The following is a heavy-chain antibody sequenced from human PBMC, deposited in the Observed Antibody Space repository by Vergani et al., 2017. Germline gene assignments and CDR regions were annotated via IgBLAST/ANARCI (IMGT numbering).Heavy chain of an antibody. V-gene: IGHV3-33*01. Sequence: QVQLVESVGGVVQPGRSLRLSCAASGFTFNQYGIHWVCQAPGKGLEWVAVTWYDGNNKQYADSVKGRFTISRDNSKSTMYLQMNSLRDEDTGVYYCARDLRLLYNRFDPWGQGTLVTVSS. CDR2: TWYDGNNK. CDR1: GFTFNQYG. CDR3: ARDLRLLYNRFDP. D-gene: IGHD1-14*01. J-gene: IGHJ5*02.